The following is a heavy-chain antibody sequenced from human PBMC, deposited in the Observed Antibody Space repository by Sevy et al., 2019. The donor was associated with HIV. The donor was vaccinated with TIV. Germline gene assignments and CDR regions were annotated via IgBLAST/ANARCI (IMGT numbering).Heavy chain of an antibody. J-gene: IGHJ4*02. V-gene: IGHV3-30*03. CDR3: ARDEGYSTVWYPGY. CDR1: AFTFSAHA. Sequence: GGSLRLSCAASAFTFSAHAMHWVRQAPGKGLEWVAVISYDGSSEYYADSVKARFTISRDNSKNTLYLQLHGLRPDATAGYYCARDEGYSTVWYPGYWGQGTLVTVSS. D-gene: IGHD6-19*01. CDR2: ISYDGSSE.